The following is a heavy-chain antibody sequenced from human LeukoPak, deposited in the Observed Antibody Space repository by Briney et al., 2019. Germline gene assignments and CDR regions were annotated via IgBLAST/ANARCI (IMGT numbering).Heavy chain of an antibody. V-gene: IGHV3-23*01. CDR3: AKVQQWLVLEYYFDY. CDR2: ISGSGGST. Sequence: SCKASGGTFSSYAMSWVRQAPGKGLEWVSAISGSGGSTYYAASVKGRFTISRDNSKNTLYLQMNSLRAEDTAVYYCAKVQQWLVLEYYFDYWGQGTLVTVSS. CDR1: GGTFSSYA. D-gene: IGHD6-19*01. J-gene: IGHJ4*02.